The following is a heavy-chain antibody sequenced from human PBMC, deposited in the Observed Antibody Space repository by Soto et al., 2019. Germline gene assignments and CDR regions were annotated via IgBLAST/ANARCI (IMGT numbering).Heavy chain of an antibody. Sequence: SETLSLTCAVYGGSFSGYYWSWIRQPPGKGLEWIGEINHSGGTNYNPSLKSRVTISVDTSKDQFSLKLSSVTAADTAVYYCASAHSSSYYFDYWGQGTLVTVSS. CDR1: GGSFSGYY. D-gene: IGHD6-6*01. J-gene: IGHJ4*02. CDR3: ASAHSSSYYFDY. CDR2: INHSGGT. V-gene: IGHV4-34*01.